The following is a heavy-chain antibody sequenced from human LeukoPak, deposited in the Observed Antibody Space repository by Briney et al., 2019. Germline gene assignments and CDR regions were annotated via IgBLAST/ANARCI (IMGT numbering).Heavy chain of an antibody. CDR3: ARQSCSMTSCPHRNVFDI. D-gene: IGHD2-2*01. CDR1: GGSIIGYY. Sequence: SETLSLTCTVSGGSIIGYYWTWIRQPPGKGLEWIGYIYTSGSTNYNPSLKSRVTISVDISKNQFSLQLSSVTAADTAVYYCARQSCSMTSCPHRNVFDIWGQGTMVTVSP. V-gene: IGHV4-4*09. J-gene: IGHJ3*02. CDR2: IYTSGST.